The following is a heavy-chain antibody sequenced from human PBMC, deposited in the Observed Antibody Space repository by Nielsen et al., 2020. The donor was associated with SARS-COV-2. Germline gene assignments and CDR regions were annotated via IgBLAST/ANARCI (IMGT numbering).Heavy chain of an antibody. CDR3: ARGDGYFDY. D-gene: IGHD2-21*02. Sequence: GESLKISCAASGFTFSSYSMNWIRQAPGKGLEWVSNISSSGTTHYADSVKGRFTISRDNAKNSLYLQMNSLRAEDTAVYYCARGDGYFDYWGQGTLVTVSS. J-gene: IGHJ4*02. CDR2: ISSSGTT. CDR1: GFTFSSYS. V-gene: IGHV3-48*04.